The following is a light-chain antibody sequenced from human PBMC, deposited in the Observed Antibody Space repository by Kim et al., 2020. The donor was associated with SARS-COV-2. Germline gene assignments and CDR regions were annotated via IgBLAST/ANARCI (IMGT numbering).Light chain of an antibody. Sequence: GQRVTIPGSGSISNIGSNVVNWYQQLPGTAPKLLMYSNDYRPSGVPDRFSGSKSGTSASLAISGLQSEDEADYYCAAWDDSLKGSVFGGGTQLTVL. CDR1: ISNIGSNV. V-gene: IGLV1-44*01. CDR2: SND. CDR3: AAWDDSLKGSV. J-gene: IGLJ3*02.